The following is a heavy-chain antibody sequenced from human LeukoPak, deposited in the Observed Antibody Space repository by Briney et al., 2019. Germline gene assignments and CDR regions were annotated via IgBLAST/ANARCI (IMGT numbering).Heavy chain of an antibody. D-gene: IGHD3-10*01. CDR3: ARGKNLLKLLPRIDY. V-gene: IGHV4-59*01. J-gene: IGHJ4*02. CDR1: GASIDSYY. CDR2: IYYSGTT. Sequence: SETLSLTCTISGASIDSYYWSWIRQPPGKGLEWIGYIYYSGTTNYNPSLKRRVTISVDTSKNQFSLKLSSVTAADTAVYYCARGKNLLKLLPRIDYWGQGTLVTVSS.